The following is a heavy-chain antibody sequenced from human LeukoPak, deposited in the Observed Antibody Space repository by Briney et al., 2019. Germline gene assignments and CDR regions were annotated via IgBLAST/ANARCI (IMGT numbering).Heavy chain of an antibody. D-gene: IGHD4-23*01. Sequence: GASVKVSCKASGYTFTSYGISWVRQAPGQGLEWMGWISAHNGNTNYAQNLQGRVTMTTDTSTSTAYMELSRLRSDNTAVYYCARDLYGGTSATFDYWGQGTLVTVSS. CDR2: ISAHNGNT. J-gene: IGHJ4*02. CDR1: GYTFTSYG. CDR3: ARDLYGGTSATFDY. V-gene: IGHV1-18*01.